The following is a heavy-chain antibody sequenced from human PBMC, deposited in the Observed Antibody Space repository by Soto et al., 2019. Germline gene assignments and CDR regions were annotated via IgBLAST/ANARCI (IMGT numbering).Heavy chain of an antibody. V-gene: IGHV4-39*07. CDR2: INHSGST. CDR1: GGSISSGGYY. CDR3: SRGRRYWGSGSYHFDY. Sequence: PSETLSLTCTVSGGSISSGGYYWSWIRQPPGKGLEWIGEINHSGSTNYNSSLKSRVTISVDTSKNQFSLKLSSVTAADTAVYYCSRGRRYWGSGSYHFDYWGQGTLVTVSS. J-gene: IGHJ4*02. D-gene: IGHD1-26*01.